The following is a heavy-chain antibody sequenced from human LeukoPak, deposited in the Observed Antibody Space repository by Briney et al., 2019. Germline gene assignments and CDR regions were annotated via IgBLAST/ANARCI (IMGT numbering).Heavy chain of an antibody. CDR2: IIPIFGTA. J-gene: IGHJ3*02. CDR1: GGTSSSYA. V-gene: IGHV1-69*01. D-gene: IGHD2-2*01. Sequence: EASVKVSCKASGGTSSSYAISWVRQAPGQGLEWMGGIIPIFGTANYAQKFQGRVTITADESTSTAYMELSSLRSEDTAVYYCASILHYCSSTSCHNDAFDIWGQGTMVTVSS. CDR3: ASILHYCSSTSCHNDAFDI.